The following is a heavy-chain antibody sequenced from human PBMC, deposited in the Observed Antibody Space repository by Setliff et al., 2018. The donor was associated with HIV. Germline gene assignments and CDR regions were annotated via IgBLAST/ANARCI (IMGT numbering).Heavy chain of an antibody. V-gene: IGHV1-69*13. D-gene: IGHD2-15*01. CDR1: GGTFRSYA. J-gene: IGHJ6*03. Sequence: SVKVSCKASGGTFRSYAFSWVRQAPGQGLEWMGGIIPMFGLANYAQKFQGRVTITADESTSTVYMELSSLRSEDTAVYYCARGLVRGCSGGNCHYYYYLDVWGKGTTVTVSS. CDR2: IIPMFGLA. CDR3: ARGLVRGCSGGNCHYYYYLDV.